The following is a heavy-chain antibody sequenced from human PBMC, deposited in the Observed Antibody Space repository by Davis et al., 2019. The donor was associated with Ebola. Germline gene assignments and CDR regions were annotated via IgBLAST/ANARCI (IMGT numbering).Heavy chain of an antibody. CDR1: GFTFSTYA. CDR3: AKGYDILTGYLDY. V-gene: IGHV3-23*01. J-gene: IGHJ4*02. Sequence: PGGSLRLSCAASGFTFSTYAMSWVRQAPGQGLEWVSAISGIDDLTYYADSVKGRFTISRDNSKSTLYLQMNSLRAEDTAVYYCAKGYDILTGYLDYWGQGTLVTVSS. D-gene: IGHD3-9*01. CDR2: ISGIDDLT.